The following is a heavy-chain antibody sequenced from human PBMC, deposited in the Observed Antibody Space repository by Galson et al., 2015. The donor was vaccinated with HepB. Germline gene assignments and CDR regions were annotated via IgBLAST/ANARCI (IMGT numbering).Heavy chain of an antibody. D-gene: IGHD2-15*01. CDR1: GFTFDDHT. CDR2: ISWDAVST. Sequence: SLRLSCAASGFTFDDHTMQWVRQVPGKGLEWVSLISWDAVSTYYADSVKGRFTISRDNNKNSLYLQMNSLRVEDTAVYYCATTLFGSGAYWTFDLWGQGTLVTVSS. CDR3: ATTLFGSGAYWTFDL. J-gene: IGHJ3*01. V-gene: IGHV3-43*01.